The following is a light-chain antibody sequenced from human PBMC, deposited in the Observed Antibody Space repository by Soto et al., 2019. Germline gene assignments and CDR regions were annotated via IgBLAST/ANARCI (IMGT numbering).Light chain of an antibody. V-gene: IGKV1-39*01. CDR3: QQYNYFWA. CDR2: TAS. Sequence: DIQMTESVSSLSASVGDRVTITCRASQSISTYVNWYQQKPGKAPNLLIYTASSLQSGVPSRFSGSGSGTDFSLTISSLQPDDFATYYCQQYNYFWAFGQGTKVDIK. J-gene: IGKJ1*01. CDR1: QSISTY.